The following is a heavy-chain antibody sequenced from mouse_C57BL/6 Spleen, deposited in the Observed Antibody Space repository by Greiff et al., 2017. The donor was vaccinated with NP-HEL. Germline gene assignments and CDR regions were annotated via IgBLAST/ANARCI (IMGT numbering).Heavy chain of an antibody. CDR3: TAVNDYDPYAMDY. CDR1: GYTFTSYW. D-gene: IGHD2-4*01. CDR2: IYPGNSDT. V-gene: IGHV1-5*01. Sequence: EVQLQESGTVLARPGASVKMSCKTSGYTFTSYWMHWVKQRPGQGLEWIGAIYPGNSDTSYNQKFKGKAKLTAVTSASTAYMELSSLTNEDSAVYYCTAVNDYDPYAMDYWGQGTSVTVSS. J-gene: IGHJ4*01.